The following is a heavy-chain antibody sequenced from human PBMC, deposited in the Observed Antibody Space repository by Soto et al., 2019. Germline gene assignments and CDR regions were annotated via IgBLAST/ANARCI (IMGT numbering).Heavy chain of an antibody. CDR3: ARPYSHYAMDV. Sequence: GESLKISCKGSGYSFATNWIGWVRQMPGKGLEWMGIIYPGDSDTRYSPSFQGQVTISADKSITTAFLQWSSLKASDTAMYYCARPYSHYAMDVWGQGTTVTVSS. D-gene: IGHD1-26*01. CDR2: IYPGDSDT. V-gene: IGHV5-51*01. J-gene: IGHJ6*02. CDR1: GYSFATNW.